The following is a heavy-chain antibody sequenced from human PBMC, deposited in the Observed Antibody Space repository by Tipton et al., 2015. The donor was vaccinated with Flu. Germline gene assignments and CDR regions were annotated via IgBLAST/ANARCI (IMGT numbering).Heavy chain of an antibody. V-gene: IGHV4-59*08. Sequence: TLSLTCTVSGASITIYYLTWIPQPPGRGLEWIGYIYDSGSTNYNPSLKSRVTISVDTSKNQFSLKLTSVTAADTAVYYCARRDYDILTGSRAFDIWGQGTMVTVSP. D-gene: IGHD3-9*01. J-gene: IGHJ3*02. CDR3: ARRDYDILTGSRAFDI. CDR1: GASITIYY. CDR2: IYDSGST.